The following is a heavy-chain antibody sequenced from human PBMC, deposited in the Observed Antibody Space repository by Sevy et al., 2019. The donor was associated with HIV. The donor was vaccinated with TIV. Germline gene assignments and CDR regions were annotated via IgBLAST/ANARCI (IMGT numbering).Heavy chain of an antibody. CDR1: GFNFRSYD. CDR3: ARVWVSPRPLIDNFAMDV. CDR2: AWYDGTTK. J-gene: IGHJ6*02. D-gene: IGHD1-1*01. Sequence: GGSLRLSCEASGFNFRSYDMHWVRQAPGKGLEWVAIAWYDGTTKYYADSVKGRFTISRDNSKNTISLQMNSLRVEDTAIYFWARVWVSPRPLIDNFAMDVWGQGTTVTVSS. V-gene: IGHV3-33*01.